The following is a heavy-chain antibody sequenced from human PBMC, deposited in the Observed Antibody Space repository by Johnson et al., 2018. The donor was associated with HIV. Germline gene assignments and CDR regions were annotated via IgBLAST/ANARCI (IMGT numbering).Heavy chain of an antibody. CDR3: ARTRHYYEAFDI. CDR1: GFTVRSNY. D-gene: IGHD3-10*01. V-gene: IGHV3-66*01. J-gene: IGHJ3*02. Sequence: VQLVESGGGLVQPGGSLRLSCAASGFTVRSNYMSWVRQAPGKGLEWVSVIYSGESTYYADSVRGRFTISRDNSTNTLYLQMNNLRVEDTAVYYCARTRHYYEAFDIWGQGTMVTVSS. CDR2: IYSGEST.